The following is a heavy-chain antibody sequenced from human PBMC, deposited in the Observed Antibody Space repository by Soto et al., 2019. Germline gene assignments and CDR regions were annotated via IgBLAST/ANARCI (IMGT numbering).Heavy chain of an antibody. V-gene: IGHV3-7*01. D-gene: IGHD3-10*01. CDR3: ARGPRITMVRGGYAFDI. J-gene: IGHJ3*02. CDR1: GFTFSSYW. CDR2: IKQDGSEK. Sequence: ESGGGLVQPGGSLRLSCAASGFTFSSYWMSWVRQAPGKGLEWVANIKQDGSEKYYVDSVKGRFTISRDNAKNSLYLQMNSLRAEDTAVYYCARGPRITMVRGGYAFDIWGQGTMVTVSS.